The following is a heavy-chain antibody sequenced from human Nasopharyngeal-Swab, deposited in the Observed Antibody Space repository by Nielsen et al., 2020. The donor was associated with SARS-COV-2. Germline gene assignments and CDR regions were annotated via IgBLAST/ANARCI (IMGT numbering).Heavy chain of an antibody. CDR2: ISYDGSNK. CDR3: AKAPVTTVGYYYYGMDV. D-gene: IGHD4-17*01. J-gene: IGHJ6*02. V-gene: IGHV3-30*18. CDR1: GFTFSSYG. Sequence: GGSLRLSCAASGFTFSSYGMHWVRQAPGKGLEWVAVISYDGSNKYYADSVKGRFTISRDNSKNTLYLQMNSLRAEDTAVYYCAKAPVTTVGYYYYGMDVWGQGTTVTVS.